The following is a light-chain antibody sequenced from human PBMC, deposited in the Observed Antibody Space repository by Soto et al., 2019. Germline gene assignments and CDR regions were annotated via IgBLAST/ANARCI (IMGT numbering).Light chain of an antibody. Sequence: ESVWRQSPATLSLSPGERATLSCRASQSVSRSYFAWYQQTPGQAPRLLFYGASSRVTGIPQRLSASGSGTDFTLTISRLEPDDFAVYYCQQYGSSLPFGQGRLLAVK. CDR1: QSVSRSY. CDR2: GAS. CDR3: QQYGSSLP. J-gene: IGKJ5*01. V-gene: IGKV3-20*01.